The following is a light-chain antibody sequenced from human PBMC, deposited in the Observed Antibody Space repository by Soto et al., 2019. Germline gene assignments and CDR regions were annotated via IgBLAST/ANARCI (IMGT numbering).Light chain of an antibody. CDR1: QSVSGY. J-gene: IGKJ5*01. V-gene: IGKV3-11*01. CDR2: ADS. CDR3: QQRYNWPIT. Sequence: IVWTQSPATLSLSPGERATLSCMASQSVSGYLGWYQQKPGQAPRLLIYADSNRATGIPARFSGSGSGTDFTLTISSLEHEDFSVYYCQQRYNWPITFGQGTRLEIK.